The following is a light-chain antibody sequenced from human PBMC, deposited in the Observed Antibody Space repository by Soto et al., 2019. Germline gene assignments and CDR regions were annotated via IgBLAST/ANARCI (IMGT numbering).Light chain of an antibody. CDR2: EVS. Sequence: QSALTQPPSASGSPGQSVTISCTGTSSDVGGYNYVSWYQQHPGKAPKLMIYEVSKRPSGVPDRFSGSKSGNTASLTVSGLQAEDEADHYCSSHADSYNWVFGGGTKLTVL. CDR3: SSHADSYNWV. J-gene: IGLJ3*02. V-gene: IGLV2-8*01. CDR1: SSDVGGYNY.